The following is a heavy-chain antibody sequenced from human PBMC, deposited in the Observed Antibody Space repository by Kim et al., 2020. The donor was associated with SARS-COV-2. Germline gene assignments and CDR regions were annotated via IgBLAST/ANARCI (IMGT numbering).Heavy chain of an antibody. Sequence: SVKVSCKASGGTFSSYAISWVRQAPGQGLEWMGGIIPIFGTANYAQKFQGRVTITADESTSTAYMELSSLRSEDTAVYYCASTAGEQQLVHGEYFQHWGQGTLVTVSS. V-gene: IGHV1-69*13. CDR1: GGTFSSYA. J-gene: IGHJ1*01. CDR2: IIPIFGTA. D-gene: IGHD6-13*01. CDR3: ASTAGEQQLVHGEYFQH.